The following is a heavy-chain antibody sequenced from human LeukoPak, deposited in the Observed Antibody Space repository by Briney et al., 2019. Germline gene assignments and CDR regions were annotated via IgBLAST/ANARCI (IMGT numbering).Heavy chain of an antibody. CDR3: AGGSYSSGWYPYFEH. CDR1: GDSISSSNYY. Sequence: SETLSLTCAVSGDSISSSNYYWGWIRQPPGKGLEWIGSIYNSGSTYYNPSLKSRVTISVDTSRNQFPLNLSSVTAADTAVYYCAGGSYSSGWYPYFEHWGQGALVTVSS. V-gene: IGHV4-39*01. J-gene: IGHJ4*02. D-gene: IGHD6-19*01. CDR2: IYNSGST.